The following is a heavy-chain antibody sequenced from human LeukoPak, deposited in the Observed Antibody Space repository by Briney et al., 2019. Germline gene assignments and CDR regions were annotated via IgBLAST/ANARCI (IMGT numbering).Heavy chain of an antibody. CDR2: IYYSGST. V-gene: IGHV4-31*03. Sequence: SETLSLTCTVFGGSISSGGYYWSWIRQHPGKGLEWIGYIYYSGSTYFNPSLKSRVTISVDTSKNQFSLKLSSVTAADTAVYYCASATSDYYGSGSYYKFPYYYYGMDVWGKGTTVTVSS. CDR3: ASATSDYYGSGSYYKFPYYYYGMDV. J-gene: IGHJ6*04. CDR1: GGSISSGGYY. D-gene: IGHD3-10*01.